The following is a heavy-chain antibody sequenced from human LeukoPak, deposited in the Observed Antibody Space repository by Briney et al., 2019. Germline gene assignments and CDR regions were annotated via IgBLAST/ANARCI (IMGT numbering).Heavy chain of an antibody. CDR2: IDPSDSYT. V-gene: IGHV5-10-1*01. CDR3: ARHPWAVAGTQDFGMDV. J-gene: IGHJ6*02. D-gene: IGHD6-19*01. CDR1: GYSFTSYW. Sequence: GESLRISCKGSGYSFTSYWISWVRPMPGKGLEWMGRIDPSDSYTNYSPSFQGHVTISADKSISTAYLQWSSLKASDTAMYYCARHPWAVAGTQDFGMDVWGQGTTVTVSS.